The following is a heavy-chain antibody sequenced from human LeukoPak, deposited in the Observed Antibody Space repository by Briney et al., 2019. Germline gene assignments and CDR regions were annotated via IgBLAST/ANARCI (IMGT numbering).Heavy chain of an antibody. CDR2: IRYDGSNK. V-gene: IGHV3-30*02. CDR1: GFTFSSCG. Sequence: PGGSLRLSCAASGFTFSSCGMHWVRQAPGKGLEWVAFIRYDGSNKYYADSVKGRFTISRDNSKNTLYLQMNSLRAEDTAVYYCARDPTSSWETAFDIWGQGTMVTVSS. D-gene: IGHD1-26*01. CDR3: ARDPTSSWETAFDI. J-gene: IGHJ3*02.